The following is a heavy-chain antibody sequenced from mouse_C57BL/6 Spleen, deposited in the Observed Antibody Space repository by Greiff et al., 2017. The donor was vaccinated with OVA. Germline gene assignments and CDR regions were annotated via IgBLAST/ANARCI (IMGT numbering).Heavy chain of an antibody. CDR2: ISYDGSN. Sequence: EVQLQESGPGLVKPSQSLSLTCSVTGYSITSGYYWNWIRQFPGNKLEWMGYISYDGSNNYNPSLKNRISITRDTSKNQFFLKLNSVTTEDTATYYCAKDAGRDGYYVFDYWGQGTTLTVSS. CDR1: GYSITSGYY. J-gene: IGHJ2*01. V-gene: IGHV3-6*01. CDR3: AKDAGRDGYYVFDY. D-gene: IGHD2-3*01.